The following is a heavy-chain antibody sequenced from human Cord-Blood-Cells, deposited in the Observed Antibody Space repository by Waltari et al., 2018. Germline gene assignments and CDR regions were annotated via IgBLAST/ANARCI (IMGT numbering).Heavy chain of an antibody. J-gene: IGHJ6*02. CDR1: GYSFTSYW. CDR3: ARAPNYYGSGSYYYYGMDV. D-gene: IGHD3-10*01. Sequence: EVQLVQSGAEVKKPGESLKISCKGSGYSFTSYWIGWVRQMPGKGLEWMGVVYAGGSYSRQSASFQGTVTISADKSISTAYLQWSSLKASDTGMYYCARAPNYYGSGSYYYYGMDVWGQGTTVTVSS. CDR2: VYAGGSYS. V-gene: IGHV5-51*03.